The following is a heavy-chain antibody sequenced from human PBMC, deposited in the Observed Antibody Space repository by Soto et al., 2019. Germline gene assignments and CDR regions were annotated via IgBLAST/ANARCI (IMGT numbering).Heavy chain of an antibody. D-gene: IGHD2-21*01. CDR3: ARGCDGERCYNLDY. CDR1: GFSFSSYS. V-gene: IGHV3-48*01. Sequence: PGGSLILSCAASGFSFSSYSMNRVRQAPGKGLEWVSYISRSISSISYGDSVRGRFTISRDNAKDSLYLQMNSLRAEDTAVYYCARGCDGERCYNLDYWGQGT. J-gene: IGHJ4*02. CDR2: ISRSISSI.